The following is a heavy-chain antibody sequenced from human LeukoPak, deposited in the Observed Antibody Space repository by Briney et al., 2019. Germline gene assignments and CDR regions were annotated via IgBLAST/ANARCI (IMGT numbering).Heavy chain of an antibody. CDR3: ATHSSGYAIDY. V-gene: IGHV3-23*01. CDR2: ISGSGGST. Sequence: GGFLILSCAASVFDFSSYAICWVRHAPWKGLEWVSAISGSGGSTYYADSVKGRFTISRDNSKNTLYLQMNSLRAEDTAVYYCATHSSGYAIDYWGQGTLVTVSS. CDR1: VFDFSSYA. D-gene: IGHD3-22*01. J-gene: IGHJ4*02.